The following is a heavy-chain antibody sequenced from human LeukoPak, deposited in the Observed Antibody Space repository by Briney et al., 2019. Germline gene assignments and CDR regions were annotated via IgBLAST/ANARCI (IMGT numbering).Heavy chain of an antibody. V-gene: IGHV3-23*01. CDR1: GFTFSSYA. CDR2: ISGSGGST. CDR3: AKDREYSYGSSFDY. D-gene: IGHD5-18*01. J-gene: IGHJ4*02. Sequence: GGSLRLSCSASGFTFSSYAMSWVRQAPGKGLEWVSAISGSGGSTYYADSVKGRFTNSRDNSKNTLYLQMNSLRAEDTAVYYCAKDREYSYGSSFDYWGQGTLVTVSS.